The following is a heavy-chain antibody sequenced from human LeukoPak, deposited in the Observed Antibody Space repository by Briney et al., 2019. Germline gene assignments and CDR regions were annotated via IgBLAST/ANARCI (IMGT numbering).Heavy chain of an antibody. CDR1: GYTFTDYY. Sequence: ASVKVSCKASGYTFTDYYMHWVRQAPGQGLEWMGWINPNSGGTNYAQKFLGRVTMTIDASVSTAYMELSSLRSDDTAVYYCARDAQRDSSVSFLLESRDFFDHWGQGALVTISS. CDR3: ARDAQRDSSVSFLLESRDFFDH. V-gene: IGHV1-2*02. D-gene: IGHD3-22*01. CDR2: INPNSGGT. J-gene: IGHJ4*02.